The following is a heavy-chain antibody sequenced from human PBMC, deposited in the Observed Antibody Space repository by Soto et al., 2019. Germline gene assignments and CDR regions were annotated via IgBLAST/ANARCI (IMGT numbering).Heavy chain of an antibody. CDR2: INPNSGGT. D-gene: IGHD6-6*01. CDR3: ASDGAGSSIAALFDP. Sequence: ASVKVSCKASGYTFTGYYMHWVRQAPGQGLEWMGWINPNSGGTNYAQKFQGWVTMTRDTSISTAYMELSRLRSDAKAVYYCASDGAGSSIAALFDPWGQGTLVTVSS. J-gene: IGHJ5*02. CDR1: GYTFTGYY. V-gene: IGHV1-2*04.